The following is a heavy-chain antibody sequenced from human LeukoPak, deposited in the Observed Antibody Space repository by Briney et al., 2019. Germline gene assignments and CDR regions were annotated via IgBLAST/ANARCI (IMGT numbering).Heavy chain of an antibody. J-gene: IGHJ4*02. V-gene: IGHV1-2*02. CDR2: INPNSGGT. CDR3: ARDIAVAGTSFAGFEDY. CDR1: GYTFTGYY. Sequence: ASVKVSCKASGYTFTGYYIHWVRQAPGQGLEWMGWINPNSGGTNYAQKFQGRVTMTRDTSISTAYMELSRLRSDDTAVYYCARDIAVAGTSFAGFEDYWGQGTLVTVSS. D-gene: IGHD6-19*01.